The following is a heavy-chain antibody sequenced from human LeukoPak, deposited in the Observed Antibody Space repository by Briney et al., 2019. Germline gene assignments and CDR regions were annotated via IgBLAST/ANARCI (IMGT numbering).Heavy chain of an antibody. CDR1: GYTFTNYD. V-gene: IGHV1-8*02. J-gene: IGHJ6*02. CDR2: MNPNSGNT. Sequence: ASVKVSCKASGYTFTNYDINWVRQATGQGLEWMGWMNPNSGNTGYAQRFQGRVTMTRNTSISTAYMELSSLRSEDTAVYYCASGSSSWYRGYYYYGMDVWGQGTTVTVSS. CDR3: ASGSSSWYRGYYYYGMDV. D-gene: IGHD6-13*01.